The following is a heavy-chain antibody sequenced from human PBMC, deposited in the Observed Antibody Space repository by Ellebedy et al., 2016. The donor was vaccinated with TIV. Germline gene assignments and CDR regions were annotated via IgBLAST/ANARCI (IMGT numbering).Heavy chain of an antibody. CDR2: INAGNGNT. Sequence: AASVKVSCKASGYTFTTYAMHWVRQAPGQRLEWMGWINAGNGNTKYSQKFQGRVTITRGTSASTAYMELSSLRSEDTAVYYCARLSRVYDSSGYNWFDPWGQGTLVTVSS. CDR3: ARLSRVYDSSGYNWFDP. CDR1: GYTFTTYA. D-gene: IGHD3-22*01. V-gene: IGHV1-3*01. J-gene: IGHJ5*02.